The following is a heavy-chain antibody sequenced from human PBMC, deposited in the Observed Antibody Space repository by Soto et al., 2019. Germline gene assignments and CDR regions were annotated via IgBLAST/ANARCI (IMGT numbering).Heavy chain of an antibody. J-gene: IGHJ4*02. CDR1: GGSVSSGSYY. Sequence: PSETLSLTCTVSGGSVSSGSYYWSWIRQSPGKGLEWIGYIYYSESANYNYALNSRVTISVDTSKNQFSLKLTSVTAADTAVYYCARDVMLMGRYVDYWGQGTLVIVSS. CDR2: IYYSESA. D-gene: IGHD3-10*02. V-gene: IGHV4-61*01. CDR3: ARDVMLMGRYVDY.